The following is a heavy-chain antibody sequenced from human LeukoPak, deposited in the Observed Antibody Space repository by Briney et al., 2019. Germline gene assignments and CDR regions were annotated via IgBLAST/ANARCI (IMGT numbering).Heavy chain of an antibody. CDR3: ARSQGGYSSGPPYYYYYGMDV. J-gene: IGHJ6*02. V-gene: IGHV3-33*01. Sequence: PGGSLRLSCAASGFTFSSYGMHWVRQAPGKGLEWVAVIWYDGSNKYYADSVKGRFTISRDNSKNTLYLQMNSLRAEDTAVYYCARSQGGYSSGPPYYYYYGMDVWGQGTTVTVSS. D-gene: IGHD6-19*01. CDR2: IWYDGSNK. CDR1: GFTFSSYG.